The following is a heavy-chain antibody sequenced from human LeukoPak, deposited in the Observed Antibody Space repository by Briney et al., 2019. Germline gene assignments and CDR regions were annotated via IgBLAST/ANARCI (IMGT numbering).Heavy chain of an antibody. D-gene: IGHD3-22*01. J-gene: IGHJ5*02. CDR2: IYYSGST. V-gene: IGHV4-59*08. CDR3: ARQYDSSGYYTPWWFDP. CDR1: GGSISSYY. Sequence: SDTLSLTCTVSGGSISSYYWSWIQQPTGKGLEWIGYIYYSGSTNYNPSLKSRVTISVDTSKNQFSLKLSSVTAADTAVYYCARQYDSSGYYTPWWFDPWGQGTLVTVSS.